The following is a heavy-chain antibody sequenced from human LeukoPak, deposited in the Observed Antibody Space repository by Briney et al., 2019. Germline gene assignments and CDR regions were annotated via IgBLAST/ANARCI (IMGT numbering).Heavy chain of an antibody. Sequence: GGSLRLSCAASGFTFSSYGMSWVRQAPGKGLEWVSAISGSGGSTYYADSVKGRFTISRDNAKNSLYLQMNSLRAEDTAVYYCARVNYDFWSGPLGYMDVWGKGTTVTVSS. CDR1: GFTFSSYG. V-gene: IGHV3-23*01. CDR3: ARVNYDFWSGPLGYMDV. D-gene: IGHD3-3*01. CDR2: ISGSGGST. J-gene: IGHJ6*03.